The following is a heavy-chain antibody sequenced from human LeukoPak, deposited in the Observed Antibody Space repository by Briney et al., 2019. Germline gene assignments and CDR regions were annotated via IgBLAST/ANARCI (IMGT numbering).Heavy chain of an antibody. J-gene: IGHJ4*02. CDR2: IKGDGTAP. D-gene: IGHD1-14*01. CDR3: VRNFATGD. CDR1: GFTFSSHL. Sequence: GGSLRLSCAASGFTFSSHLMHWVRQAQGTGLAWVSSIKGDGTAPNYADSVKGRFTISRDNAKSTLYLQMSSLRVEDTAVYHCVRNFATGDWGQGTLVTVSS. V-gene: IGHV3-74*01.